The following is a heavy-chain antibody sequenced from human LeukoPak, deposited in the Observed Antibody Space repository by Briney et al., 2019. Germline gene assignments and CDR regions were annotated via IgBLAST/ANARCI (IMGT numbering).Heavy chain of an antibody. Sequence: GGSLRLSCAASGFTFSNAWMSWVRQAPGKGLEWVGRIKSKTDGGTTDYAAPVKGRFTISRDNSKNTLYLQMNSLKTEDTAVYYCTTEWLLPYYFDYWGQGTLVTVSS. D-gene: IGHD3-22*01. CDR1: GFTFSNAW. J-gene: IGHJ4*02. CDR3: TTEWLLPYYFDY. CDR2: IKSKTDGGTT. V-gene: IGHV3-15*01.